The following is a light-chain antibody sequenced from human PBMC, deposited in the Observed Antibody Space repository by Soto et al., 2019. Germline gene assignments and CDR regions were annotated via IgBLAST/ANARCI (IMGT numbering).Light chain of an antibody. CDR3: QSFDSDNVV. CDR1: SGSIASNY. V-gene: IGLV6-57*02. J-gene: IGLJ2*01. Sequence: NFMLTQPHSVSESPGKTVTISCTGSSGSIASNYVQWYQQRPGSAPASVIYEGNQRRSGVPARFSGSIDISSNSASLTISGLKTEGEADYYCQSFDSDNVVFGGGTKLTVL. CDR2: EGN.